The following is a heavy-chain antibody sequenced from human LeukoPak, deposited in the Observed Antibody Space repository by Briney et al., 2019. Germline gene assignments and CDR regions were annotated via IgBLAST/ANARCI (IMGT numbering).Heavy chain of an antibody. V-gene: IGHV3-21*06. J-gene: IGHJ4*02. CDR1: EFTFSIYS. D-gene: IGHD2-15*01. CDR2: ISSSSSYI. CDR3: ARGLGAYCSGGSCTFDN. Sequence: GGSLRLSCSASEFTFSIYSINWVRQSPGKGLEWVSSISSSSSYIYYADSVKGRFTISRDNAKNRLYLQMNSLRAEDTAVYYCARGLGAYCSGGSCTFDNWGQGTLVTVSS.